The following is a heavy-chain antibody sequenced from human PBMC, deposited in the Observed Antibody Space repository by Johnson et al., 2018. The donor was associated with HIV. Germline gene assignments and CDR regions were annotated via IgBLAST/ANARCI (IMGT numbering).Heavy chain of an antibody. CDR3: AKDMAQTSYYDGFDI. V-gene: IGHV3-30*18. Sequence: VQLVESGGGVVQPGRSLRLSCAASGFTFSSYGMHWVRQAPGKGLEWVAVISYDGSNKYYADSVKGRFTISRDNSKNTLYLQMNSLRAEDTALYYCAKDMAQTSYYDGFDIWGEGTMVTVSS. J-gene: IGHJ3*02. CDR1: GFTFSSYG. CDR2: ISYDGSNK. D-gene: IGHD2-2*01.